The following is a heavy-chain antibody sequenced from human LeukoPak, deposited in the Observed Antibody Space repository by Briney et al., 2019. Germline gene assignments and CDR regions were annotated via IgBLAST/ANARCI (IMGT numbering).Heavy chain of an antibody. CDR1: GGSFSGYY. Sequence: SETLSLTCAVYGGSFSGYYWSWIRQPPGKGLEWSGEINRSGSTNYKPSLTSRVTISVDTSKNQFSLKLRSVTAADTAVYYCARGGGYCSSTSCYAVYYYYYYMDVWGKGTTVTVSS. CDR3: ARGGGYCSSTSCYAVYYYYYYMDV. V-gene: IGHV4-34*01. D-gene: IGHD2-2*01. J-gene: IGHJ6*03. CDR2: INRSGST.